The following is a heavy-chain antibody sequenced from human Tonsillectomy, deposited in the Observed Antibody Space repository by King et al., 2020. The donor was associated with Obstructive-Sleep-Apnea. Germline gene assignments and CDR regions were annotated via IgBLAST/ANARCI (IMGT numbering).Heavy chain of an antibody. CDR3: ARVGSGSYSSY. CDR1: GFTFSSYS. CDR2: ISSSSSTI. Sequence: VQLVESGGGLVQPGGSLRLSCAASGFTFSSYSMNWVRQAPGKGLEWVSYISSSSSTIYYADSVKGRFTISRDNAKNSLYLQMNSLRAEDTAVYYCARVGSGSYSSYWGQGPLVTVSS. J-gene: IGHJ4*02. D-gene: IGHD1-26*01. V-gene: IGHV3-48*04.